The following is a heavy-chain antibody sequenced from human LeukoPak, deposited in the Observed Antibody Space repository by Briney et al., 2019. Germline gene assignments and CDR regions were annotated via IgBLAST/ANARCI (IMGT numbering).Heavy chain of an antibody. CDR3: ARRLTQYDCFDP. J-gene: IGHJ5*02. D-gene: IGHD2-2*01. CDR1: GGSISSSSYY. Sequence: SETLSLTCTVSGGSISSSSYYWSWIRQPPGKGLEWIGEINHSGSTNYNPSLKSRVTISVDTSKNQFSLKLSSVTAADTAVYYCARRLTQYDCFDPRGQGILVTVSS. CDR2: INHSGST. V-gene: IGHV4-39*07.